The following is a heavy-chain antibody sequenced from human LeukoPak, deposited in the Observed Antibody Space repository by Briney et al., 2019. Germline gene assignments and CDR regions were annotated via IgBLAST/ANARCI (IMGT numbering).Heavy chain of an antibody. J-gene: IGHJ5*02. CDR2: IYTSGST. CDR1: GGSISSCY. Sequence: SSETLSLTCTVSGGSISSCYWSWIRQPAGKGLEWIGRIYTSGSTNYNPSLKSRVTMSVDTSKNQFSLKLSSVTAADTAVYYCARVGWELPSGWFDPWGQGTLVTVSS. V-gene: IGHV4-4*07. D-gene: IGHD1-26*01. CDR3: ARVGWELPSGWFDP.